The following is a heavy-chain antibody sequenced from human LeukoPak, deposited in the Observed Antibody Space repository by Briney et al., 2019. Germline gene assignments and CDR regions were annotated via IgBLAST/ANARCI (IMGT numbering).Heavy chain of an antibody. CDR1: GFTFSSYS. V-gene: IGHV3-21*01. Sequence: GGSLRLSCAASGFTFSSYSMNWVRQAPGKGLEWVSSINSGGHFIYYADSVKGRFTISRDIAKNSVYLQMNSLRAEDTAVYYCAELGITMIGGVWGKGTTVTISS. D-gene: IGHD3-10*02. CDR2: INSGGHFI. J-gene: IGHJ6*04. CDR3: AELGITMIGGV.